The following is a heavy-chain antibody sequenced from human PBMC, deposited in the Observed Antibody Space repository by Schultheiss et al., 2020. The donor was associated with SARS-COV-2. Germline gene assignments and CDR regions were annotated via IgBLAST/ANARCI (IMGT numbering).Heavy chain of an antibody. CDR3: ASLAATTTL. CDR1: GFTFSSCE. D-gene: IGHD4-17*01. V-gene: IGHV3-48*03. CDR2: ISSSGDTI. J-gene: IGHJ4*02. Sequence: GGSLRLSCAASGFTFSSCEMNWVRQAPGKGLEWVSYISSSGDTIYYADSVKGRFTISRDNPKNSLYLQMSSLRAEDTAVYYCASLAATTTLWGQGTLVTVSS.